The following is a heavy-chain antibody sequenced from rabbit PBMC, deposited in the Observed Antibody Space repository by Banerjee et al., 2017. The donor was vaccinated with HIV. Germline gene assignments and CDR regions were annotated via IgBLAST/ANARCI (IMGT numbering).Heavy chain of an antibody. Sequence: QSLEESGGDLVKPGASLTLTCTASGFSFSSSYYMCWVRQAPGKGLEWIGCIYTGSSGSTYYASWAKGRFTISETSSTTVTLQMTSLTAADTATYFCARAGYGGYGYASYLNLWGPGTLVTVS. CDR3: ARAGYGGYGYASYLNL. CDR2: IYTGSSGST. J-gene: IGHJ4*01. D-gene: IGHD6-1*01. CDR1: GFSFSSSYY. V-gene: IGHV1S40*01.